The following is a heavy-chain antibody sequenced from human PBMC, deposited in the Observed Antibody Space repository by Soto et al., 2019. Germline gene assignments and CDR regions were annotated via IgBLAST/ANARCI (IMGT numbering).Heavy chain of an antibody. CDR3: ARDISSGWSWFDT. CDR1: GGSVSSGSYY. CDR2: IYYSGST. D-gene: IGHD6-19*01. Sequence: SETLSLTCTVSGGSVSSGSYYWSWIRQPPGKGLEWIGCIYYSGSTNYNPSLKSRVTISVDTSKNQFSLKLSSVTAADTAVYYCARDISSGWSWFDTWGQGTLVTVSS. V-gene: IGHV4-61*01. J-gene: IGHJ5*02.